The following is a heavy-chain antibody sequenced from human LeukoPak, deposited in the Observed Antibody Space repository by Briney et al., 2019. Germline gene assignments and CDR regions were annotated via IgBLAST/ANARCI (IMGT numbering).Heavy chain of an antibody. J-gene: IGHJ3*02. V-gene: IGHV1-69*05. D-gene: IGHD2-2*01. Sequence: GSSVKVSCKASGGTFSSYAISWVRQAPGQGLEWMGRIIPIFGTANYAQKFQGRVTVTTDESTSTAYMELSSLRSEDTAVYYCASGYQLGGSYATGGAFDIWGQGTMFTVSS. CDR1: GGTFSSYA. CDR2: IIPIFGTA. CDR3: ASGYQLGGSYATGGAFDI.